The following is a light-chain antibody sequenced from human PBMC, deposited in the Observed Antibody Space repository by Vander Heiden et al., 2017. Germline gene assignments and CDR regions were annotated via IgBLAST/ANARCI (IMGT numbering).Light chain of an antibody. CDR3: QQDNHWPQT. CDR2: DAS. Sequence: EIAMTHSPDTLSVSPGERATLSCRASRSVNNNLAWYQRRPGQAPRLLISDASTRATDVPDRFSGSGSGTEFTLSISSLQSEDSAVYFCQQDNHWPQTFGQGTKVELK. J-gene: IGKJ2*01. V-gene: IGKV3-15*01. CDR1: RSVNNN.